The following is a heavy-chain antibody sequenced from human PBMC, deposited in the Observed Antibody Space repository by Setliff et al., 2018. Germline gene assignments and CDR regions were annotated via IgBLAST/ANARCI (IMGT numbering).Heavy chain of an antibody. Sequence: SETLSLTCAVYGGSLRNYYWSWIRQPPGKGLEWIGEINHSGTTNYNASLKSRLTLSVDTSKNQSSLKLSSVTAADTAVYYCARAIFLGSSGYYRGAFDIWGQGTMVT. J-gene: IGHJ3*02. D-gene: IGHD3-22*01. V-gene: IGHV4-34*01. CDR1: GGSLRNYY. CDR3: ARAIFLGSSGYYRGAFDI. CDR2: INHSGTT.